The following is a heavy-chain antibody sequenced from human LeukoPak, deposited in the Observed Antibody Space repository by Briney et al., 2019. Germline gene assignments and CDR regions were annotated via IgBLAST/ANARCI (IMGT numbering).Heavy chain of an antibody. J-gene: IGHJ1*01. CDR2: ISGSGGTT. V-gene: IGHV3-23*01. D-gene: IGHD1-1*01. CDR3: VKNWRVTGPD. CDR1: GFTFSTYA. Sequence: PGGSLRLSCAASGFTFSTYAMSWVRQAPGKGLEWVSAISGSGGTTYYADSVKGRYTISRDNSKNTLYLQMNSLRAEDTAVYYCVKNWRVTGPDWGQGTLVTVSS.